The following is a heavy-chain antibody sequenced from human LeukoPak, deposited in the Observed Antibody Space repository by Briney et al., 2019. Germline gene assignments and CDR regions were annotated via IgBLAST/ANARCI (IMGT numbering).Heavy chain of an antibody. J-gene: IGHJ6*03. CDR2: IYPDDSNT. Sequence: GESLKSSCQGSGYNFPIYWIGWVRQTPGQGLEWMGIIYPDDSNTIYGPSFQGQVTISADKSINTAYLEWSSLKASDTAIYYCARQGAAGKYYYYYRDVWGKGTTVTVSS. CDR1: GYNFPIYW. CDR3: ARQGAAGKYYYYYRDV. D-gene: IGHD6-13*01. V-gene: IGHV5-51*01.